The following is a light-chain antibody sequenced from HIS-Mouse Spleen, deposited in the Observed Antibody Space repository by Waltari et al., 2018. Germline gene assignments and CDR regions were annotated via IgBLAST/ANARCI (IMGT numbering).Light chain of an antibody. CDR1: ALPKKY. J-gene: IGLJ2*01. CDR3: YSTDSSGNHRV. Sequence: SYELTQPPSVSVSPGQTARITCSGDALPKKYAYWYQQKSGQAPVMVIYEDSKRPSGSPERFSGSSSGTMATLTISGAQVEDEADYYCYSTDSSGNHRVFGGVTKLTVL. CDR2: EDS. V-gene: IGLV3-10*01.